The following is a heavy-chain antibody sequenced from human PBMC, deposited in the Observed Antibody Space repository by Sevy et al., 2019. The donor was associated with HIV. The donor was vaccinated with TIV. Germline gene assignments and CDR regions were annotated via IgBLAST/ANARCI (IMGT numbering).Heavy chain of an antibody. CDR2: ISWNRRNI. V-gene: IGHV3-9*01. CDR3: AKYINRGCDGINCYSYYYYFYGLDV. D-gene: IGHD2-21*02. CDR1: GFPFNDHA. Sequence: GGSLRLSCAASGFPFNDHAMHWVRLVPGKGLEWVSGISWNRRNIGYAESVKGRFTISGDTTRHSVYLEMHSLRPEDTALYYCAKYINRGCDGINCYSYYYYFYGLDVWGQGTTVTVSS. J-gene: IGHJ6*02.